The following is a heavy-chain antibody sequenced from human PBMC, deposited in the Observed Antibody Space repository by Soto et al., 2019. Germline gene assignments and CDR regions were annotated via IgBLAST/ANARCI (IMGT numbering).Heavy chain of an antibody. CDR3: AKDLITMIVVVTDAFDF. D-gene: IGHD3-22*01. CDR1: RLTLSSYA. Sequence: LRLSCAASRLTLSSYAMRWVRQAPWKGLEWVSDISGSGGSTYYADSVKGRFTSSRDNSKNTLYLQMNSLIAEDTAVYYCAKDLITMIVVVTDAFDFWGQGTMVTVSS. V-gene: IGHV3-23*01. CDR2: ISGSGGST. J-gene: IGHJ3*01.